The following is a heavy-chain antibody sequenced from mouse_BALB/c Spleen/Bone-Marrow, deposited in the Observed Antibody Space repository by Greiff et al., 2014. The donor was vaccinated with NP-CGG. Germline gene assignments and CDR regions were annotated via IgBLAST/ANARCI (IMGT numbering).Heavy chain of an antibody. J-gene: IGHJ4*01. Sequence: EVQLQQSXPELVKPGASMKISCKASGYPLTAYTMNWGKQTHGKNLEWIGLINPYNGGITYNQKFKGKATLTVDKSSSTAYMELLSLTSEDSAVYYCARWDYYGYAMDYWGQGTSVTVSS. V-gene: IGHV1-18*01. CDR2: INPYNGGI. CDR1: GYPLTAYT. D-gene: IGHD1-1*01. CDR3: ARWDYYGYAMDY.